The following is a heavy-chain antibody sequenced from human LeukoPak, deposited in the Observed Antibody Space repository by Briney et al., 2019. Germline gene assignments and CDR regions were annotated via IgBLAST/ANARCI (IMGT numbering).Heavy chain of an antibody. D-gene: IGHD2-2*01. V-gene: IGHV1-2*02. CDR1: GYTFTGYY. J-gene: IGHJ6*02. CDR3: ARDHCVSSGCYEDYYYGLDV. CDR2: INPNSGGT. Sequence: EASVKVSCKASGYTFTGYYMQWVRQAPGQGLEWMGWINPNSGGTNYAQKFQGRVTMTGDTSISTAYMELSRLRSDDTAVYFCARDHCVSSGCYEDYYYGLDVWGRGTTITVSS.